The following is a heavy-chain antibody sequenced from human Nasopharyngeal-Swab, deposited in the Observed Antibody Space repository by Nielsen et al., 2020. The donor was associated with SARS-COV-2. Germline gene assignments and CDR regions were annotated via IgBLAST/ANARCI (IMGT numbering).Heavy chain of an antibody. CDR3: ARAPTGTIFGVVLLYYYGMDV. V-gene: IGHV1-8*01. CDR1: GYTFTSYD. Sequence: ASVKVSCKASGYTFTSYDINWVRQATGQGLEWMGWMHPTSGNTGYAQKFQGRVTMTRNTSISTAYMELSSLRSEDTAVYYCARAPTGTIFGVVLLYYYGMDVWGQGTTVTVSS. J-gene: IGHJ6*02. D-gene: IGHD3-3*01. CDR2: MHPTSGNT.